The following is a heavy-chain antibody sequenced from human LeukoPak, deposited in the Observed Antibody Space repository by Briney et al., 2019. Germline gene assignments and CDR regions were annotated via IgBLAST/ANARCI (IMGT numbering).Heavy chain of an antibody. D-gene: IGHD2-15*01. V-gene: IGHV3-7*01. CDR1: GFPFSRNN. CDR3: ARDRGYCSGGNCYTVLDH. J-gene: IGHJ4*02. Sequence: PGGPLRFSCAASGFPFSRNNMSWSRQPQGKGLEWVAKIKEDGSEKDYADSVKGRFTISRDNAKSSLYPQMNSLRAEDTAVYYCARDRGYCSGGNCYTVLDHWGQGTLVSVSS. CDR2: IKEDGSEK.